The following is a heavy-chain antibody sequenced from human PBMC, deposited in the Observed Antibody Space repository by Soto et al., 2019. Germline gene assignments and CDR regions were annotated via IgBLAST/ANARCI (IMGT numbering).Heavy chain of an antibody. CDR2: ISCDGSNK. D-gene: IGHD3-3*01. CDR1: GFTFSSYA. CDR3: ARRPEDYDPTTGYYYMDV. J-gene: IGHJ6*03. V-gene: IGHV3-30-3*01. Sequence: PGGSLRLSCAASGFTFSSYAMHWVRQAPGKGLEWVAVISCDGSNKYYADSVKGRFTISRDNSKKTLYLQMNSLRAEDTAVYYCARRPEDYDPTTGYYYMDVWGKGTTVTVSS.